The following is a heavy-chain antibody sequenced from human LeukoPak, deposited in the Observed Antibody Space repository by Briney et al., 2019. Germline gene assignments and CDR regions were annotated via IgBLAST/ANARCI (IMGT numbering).Heavy chain of an antibody. CDR2: IYHSGST. CDR3: ARCTGYSSSGDWFDP. Sequence: SQTLSLTCAVSGGSISSGGYSWSWIRQPPGKGLEWTGYIYHSGSTYYNPSLKSRVTISVDRSKNQFSLKLSSVTAADTAVYYCARCTGYSSSGDWFDPWGQGTLVTVSS. J-gene: IGHJ5*02. V-gene: IGHV4-30-2*01. CDR1: GGSISSGGYS. D-gene: IGHD6-13*01.